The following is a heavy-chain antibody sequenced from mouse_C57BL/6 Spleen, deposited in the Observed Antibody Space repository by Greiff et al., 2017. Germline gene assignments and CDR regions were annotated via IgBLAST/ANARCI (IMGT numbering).Heavy chain of an antibody. CDR2: IYPGDGDT. CDR3: AREGGLYYDY. Sequence: QVQLQQSGPELVKPGASVKISCKASGYAFSSSWMNWVKQRPGKGLEWIGRIYPGDGDTNYNGKFKGKATLTADKSSSTAYMQLSSLSSEDSAVYFCAREGGLYYDYWGQGTTLTVSS. J-gene: IGHJ2*01. D-gene: IGHD6-2*01. CDR1: GYAFSSSW. V-gene: IGHV1-82*01.